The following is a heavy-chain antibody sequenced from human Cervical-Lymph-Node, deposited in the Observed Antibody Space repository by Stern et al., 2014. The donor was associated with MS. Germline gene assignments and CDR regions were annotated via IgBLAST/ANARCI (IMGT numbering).Heavy chain of an antibody. Sequence: VQLVQSGAEVKKPGSSVKVSCKASGGTFSTHPITWVRQAPGQGLAWMGGIIPFLNTANYAQKFQGRITITADKSTGTTYMEISRLRSDDTAVYYCASSLVASGHWGQGTLVIVS. CDR2: IIPFLNTA. D-gene: IGHD2-8*02. CDR3: ASSLVASGH. V-gene: IGHV1-69*06. CDR1: GGTFSTHP. J-gene: IGHJ4*02.